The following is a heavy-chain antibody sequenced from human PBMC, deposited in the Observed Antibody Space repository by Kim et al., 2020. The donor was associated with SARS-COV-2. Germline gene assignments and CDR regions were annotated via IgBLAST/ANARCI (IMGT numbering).Heavy chain of an antibody. CDR2: IDEPGGAT. Sequence: GGSLRLSCATSGFVFGEYWMSWARQAPGKALEWVANIDEPGGATWHVHSVEGRFVVSRDNSKRSLFLQMNRLRVDDTAVYFCARANGAWTVDLWGQGTLVVVSS. J-gene: IGHJ5*02. CDR1: GFVFGEYW. D-gene: IGHD1-26*01. CDR3: ARANGAWTVDL. V-gene: IGHV3-7*01.